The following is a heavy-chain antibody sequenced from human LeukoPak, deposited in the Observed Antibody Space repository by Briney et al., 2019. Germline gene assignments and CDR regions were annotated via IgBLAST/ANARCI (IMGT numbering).Heavy chain of an antibody. Sequence: PSETLSLTCGVSGYSINSGFYWGWIRQPPGRGLEWVATIYSTGNTYFNPSLRGRVDISVDTSENQFSLKLNSVTAADTAVYYCASRFTVAGHNFGDWGQGTQVIVSS. V-gene: IGHV4-38-2*01. J-gene: IGHJ4*02. CDR1: GYSINSGFY. D-gene: IGHD6-19*01. CDR2: IYSTGNT. CDR3: ASRFTVAGHNFGD.